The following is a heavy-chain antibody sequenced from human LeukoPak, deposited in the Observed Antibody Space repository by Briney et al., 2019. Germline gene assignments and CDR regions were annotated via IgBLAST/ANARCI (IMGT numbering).Heavy chain of an antibody. CDR1: GGSFSGYY. D-gene: IGHD3-22*01. J-gene: IGHJ4*02. Sequence: SETLSLTCAVYGGSFSGYYWSWIRQPPGKGLEWIGEINHSGSTNYNPSLKSRVTISVDTSKNQFSLKLSSVTAEDTAVYYCASSGRKYYDSRNWGQGTLVTVSS. CDR3: ASSGRKYYDSRN. V-gene: IGHV4-34*01. CDR2: INHSGST.